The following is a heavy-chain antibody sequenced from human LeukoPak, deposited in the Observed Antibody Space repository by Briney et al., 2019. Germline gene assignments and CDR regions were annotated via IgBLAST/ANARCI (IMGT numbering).Heavy chain of an antibody. V-gene: IGHV1-8*01. D-gene: IGHD6-13*01. CDR2: MNPNSGNT. Sequence: EASVKVSCKASGYTFTSYDINWVRQATGQGLEWMGWMNPNSGNTGYAQKFQGRVTMTRNTSISTAYMELSSLRSEDTAVYYCARSSWYRNDAFDIWGQGTMVTVSS. J-gene: IGHJ3*02. CDR3: ARSSWYRNDAFDI. CDR1: GYTFTSYD.